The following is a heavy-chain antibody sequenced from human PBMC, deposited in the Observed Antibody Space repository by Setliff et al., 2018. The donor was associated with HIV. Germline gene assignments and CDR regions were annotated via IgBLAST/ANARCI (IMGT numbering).Heavy chain of an antibody. Sequence: ASVKVSCKASGYSFISYGISWVRQAPGQGLEWMGWISAYNGNTNYAQKLQGRVTMTTDTSTSTAYMELRRLRSDDTAVYYCARVAYEYIYGYNNYYYMDVWGKGTRSPSP. J-gene: IGHJ6*03. D-gene: IGHD5-18*01. CDR3: ARVAYEYIYGYNNYYYMDV. V-gene: IGHV1-18*01. CDR1: GYSFISYG. CDR2: ISAYNGNT.